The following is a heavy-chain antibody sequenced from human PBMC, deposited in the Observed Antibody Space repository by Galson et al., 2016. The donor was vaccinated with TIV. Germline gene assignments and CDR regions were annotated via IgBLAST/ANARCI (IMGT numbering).Heavy chain of an antibody. Sequence: LSLTCAVSGYSISSGYSWGWVRQPPGKGLEWLGNICHTETTYYNPSLERRVSISVDTSKNQFYLRLSSVTAAATAVYYCVRIGMLRESCSCYASPGIFDTWGQGILVTVSS. CDR2: ICHTETT. D-gene: IGHD3-22*01. V-gene: IGHV4-38-2*01. CDR3: VRIGMLRESCSCYASPGIFDT. CDR1: GYSISSGYS. J-gene: IGHJ5*02.